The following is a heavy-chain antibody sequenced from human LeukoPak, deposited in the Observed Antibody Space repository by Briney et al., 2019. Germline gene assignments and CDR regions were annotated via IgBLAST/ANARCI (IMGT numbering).Heavy chain of an antibody. CDR1: WVTLSSNY. CDR3: AKDLVAGTVYYFDY. CDR2: IYSGGST. V-gene: IGHV3-53*01. J-gene: IGHJ4*02. D-gene: IGHD6-19*01. Sequence: GGVLILSCAASWVTLSSNYMRWVRQAPGEGVGGGLVIYSGGSTYYADSVKGRFTISRDNSENTLYLQMNSLRAEDTAVYYCAKDLVAGTVYYFDYWGQGTLVTVSS.